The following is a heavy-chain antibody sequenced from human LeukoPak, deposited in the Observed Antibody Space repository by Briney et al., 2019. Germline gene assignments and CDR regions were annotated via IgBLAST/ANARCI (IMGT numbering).Heavy chain of an antibody. Sequence: GGSLRLSCAASGFTFSSYAMSWVRQAPGKGLEWVSAISGSGGSTYSADSVKGRFTISRDNSKNTLYLQMNSLRAEDTAVYYCAKGAYYYDGGNWFDPWGQGTLVTVSS. D-gene: IGHD3-22*01. J-gene: IGHJ5*02. V-gene: IGHV3-23*01. CDR2: ISGSGGST. CDR1: GFTFSSYA. CDR3: AKGAYYYDGGNWFDP.